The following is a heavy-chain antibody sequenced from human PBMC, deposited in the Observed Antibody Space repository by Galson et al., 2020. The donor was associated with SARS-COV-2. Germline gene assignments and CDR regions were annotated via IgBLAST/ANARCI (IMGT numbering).Heavy chain of an antibody. CDR3: ARAYYGSSGYGFSDY. CDR2: ISFDGNYE. Sequence: GESLKISCATSGFMFSSYGLQWVRQGPGRGLEWAALISFDGNYEYYADSVKGRFSISRDNSKTTMYLQMNSLRPEDTGVYYCARAYYGSSGYGFSDYWGRGTLVTVSS. V-gene: IGHV3-30*03. J-gene: IGHJ4*02. CDR1: GFMFSSYG. D-gene: IGHD3-22*01.